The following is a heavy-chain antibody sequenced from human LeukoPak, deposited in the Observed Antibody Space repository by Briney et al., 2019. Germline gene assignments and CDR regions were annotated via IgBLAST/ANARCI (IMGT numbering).Heavy chain of an antibody. CDR3: ARDSGEYYFDY. CDR1: GYTFTSYA. Sequence: ASVKVSCKASGYTFTSYAMHWVRQAPGQGLEWMGWINAGSGNTKYSQNFQGRVTISRDTSASTAYMELSSLTSEDTAVYYCARDSGEYYFDYWGQGTLVTVSS. CDR2: INAGSGNT. J-gene: IGHJ4*02. V-gene: IGHV1-3*01. D-gene: IGHD2-15*01.